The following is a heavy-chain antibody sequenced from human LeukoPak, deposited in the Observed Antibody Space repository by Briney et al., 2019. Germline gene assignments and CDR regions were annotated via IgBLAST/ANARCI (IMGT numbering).Heavy chain of an antibody. J-gene: IGHJ4*02. CDR2: IYTSGST. V-gene: IGHV4-4*07. CDR3: ARDLSPGYYYDSSGFDY. Sequence: SETLSLTCTVSGGSISSYYWSWIRQPAGKGLESIGRIYTSGSTNYNPSLKSRVTMSVDTSKNQFSLKLSSVTAADTAVYYCARDLSPGYYYDSSGFDYWGQGTLVTVSS. CDR1: GGSISSYY. D-gene: IGHD3-22*01.